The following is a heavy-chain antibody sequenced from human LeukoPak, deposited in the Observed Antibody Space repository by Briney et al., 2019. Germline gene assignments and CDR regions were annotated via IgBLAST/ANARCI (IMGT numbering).Heavy chain of an antibody. CDR3: ARYDGGSGPFDY. D-gene: IGHD3-10*01. Sequence: GGSLRLSCAVSGFTVSSNYMSWVRQAPGKGLEWVSVLYNGGNTYYADSVKGRFTVSRDNSKNTLYLQMYSLRAEDTAVYYCARYDGGSGPFDYWGQGTLVTVSS. V-gene: IGHV3-53*01. CDR1: GFTVSSNY. J-gene: IGHJ4*02. CDR2: LYNGGNT.